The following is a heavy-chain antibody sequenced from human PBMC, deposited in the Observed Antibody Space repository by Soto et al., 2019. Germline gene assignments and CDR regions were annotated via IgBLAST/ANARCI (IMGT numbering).Heavy chain of an antibody. D-gene: IGHD3-22*01. J-gene: IGHJ5*02. CDR1: GGTFNTYT. V-gene: IGHV1-69*14. CDR2: IIPIFGTA. Sequence: QVQLVQSGAEVKKPGSSVKVSCKTSGGTFNTYTISWVRQAPGQGLEWMGGIIPIFGTASYAQKFQGRVTNTADKSTSTAYMELISLRSEDTAVEFRARSDNSGCHFVHWGQGTQVTVSS. CDR3: ARSDNSGCHFVH.